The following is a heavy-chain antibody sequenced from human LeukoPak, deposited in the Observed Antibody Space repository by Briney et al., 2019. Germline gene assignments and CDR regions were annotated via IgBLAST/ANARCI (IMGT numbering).Heavy chain of an antibody. J-gene: IGHJ4*02. CDR2: LYASGIT. CDR3: AAKGNGYTGIYVFAH. D-gene: IGHD1-26*01. V-gene: IGHV3-66*01. Sequence: PGGSLRLSCAASGFTFNSYWMAWVRRAPGKGLEWVSVLYASGITKYADSVKGRFTISRDTSDNTLNLQMNDLGAEDSAVYYCAAKGNGYTGIYVFAHWGQGTLVTVSA. CDR1: GFTFNSYW.